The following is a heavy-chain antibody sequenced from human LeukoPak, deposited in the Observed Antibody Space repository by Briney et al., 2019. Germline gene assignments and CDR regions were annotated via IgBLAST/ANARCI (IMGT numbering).Heavy chain of an antibody. CDR1: GGSISSYY. CDR3: ARVGVMATVNGYRYHSLDV. V-gene: IGHV4-59*01. Sequence: SETLSLTCDVSGGSISSYYWSWIRQPPGKGLEWIGYIYYSGSTNYNPSLKSRVTISVDTSKNQFSLKLSSVTAADTAVYYCARVGVMATVNGYRYHSLDVWGQGTTVTVSS. CDR2: IYYSGST. J-gene: IGHJ6*02. D-gene: IGHD3-16*01.